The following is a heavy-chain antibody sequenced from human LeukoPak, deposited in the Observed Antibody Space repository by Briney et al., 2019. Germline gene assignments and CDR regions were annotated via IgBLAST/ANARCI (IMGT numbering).Heavy chain of an antibody. CDR1: GGSFSTYY. CDR2: INHSGST. CDR3: ARVGLYCSSTSCHGENYFDY. Sequence: PSETLSLTCAVYGGSFSTYYWSWIRQPPGKGLEWIGEINHSGSTNYNPSLKSRVTMSVDTSKNQFSLKLSSVTAADTAVYYCARVGLYCSSTSCHGENYFDYWGQGTLVTVSS. V-gene: IGHV4-34*01. J-gene: IGHJ4*02. D-gene: IGHD2-2*01.